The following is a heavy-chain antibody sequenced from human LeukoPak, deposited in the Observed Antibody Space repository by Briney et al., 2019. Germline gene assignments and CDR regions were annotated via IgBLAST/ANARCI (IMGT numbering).Heavy chain of an antibody. D-gene: IGHD2-15*01. CDR2: IKEDGSEK. J-gene: IGHJ4*02. Sequence: KPGGSLRLSCAASGFTFSNYWMTWVRQAPGKGLEWVASIKEDGSEKYYVGSVKGRFTISRDNAENSLSLQMNSLRAEDTAVYYCARDPTNGYCSGGTCSDYWGQGTLVTVSS. V-gene: IGHV3-7*03. CDR1: GFTFSNYW. CDR3: ARDPTNGYCSGGTCSDY.